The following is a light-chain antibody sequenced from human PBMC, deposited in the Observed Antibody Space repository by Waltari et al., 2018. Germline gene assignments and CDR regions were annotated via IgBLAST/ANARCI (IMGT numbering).Light chain of an antibody. CDR2: AAS. Sequence: DIQITQSPSSLSASVGDRVTITCRASQGISNYLDWYQQKPGKVPKLLIYAASTLQSGVPSRFSGSGAGTDSTLTISSLQPEDVATYYCQKYNSVPRTFGPGTKVEIK. CDR1: QGISNY. CDR3: QKYNSVPRT. V-gene: IGKV1-27*01. J-gene: IGKJ1*01.